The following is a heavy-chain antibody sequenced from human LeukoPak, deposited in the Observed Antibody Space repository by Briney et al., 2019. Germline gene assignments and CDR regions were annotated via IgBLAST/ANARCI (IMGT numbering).Heavy chain of an antibody. CDR1: GGSISSYY. D-gene: IGHD3-16*02. Sequence: SETLSLTCTVSGGSISSYYWSWIRQPPGKGLEWIGSIYHSGSTYYNPSLKSRVTISVDTSKNQFSLKLSSVTAAGTAVYYCAREMITFGGVIVGFDYWGQGTLVTVSS. V-gene: IGHV4-38-2*02. CDR3: AREMITFGGVIVGFDY. CDR2: IYHSGST. J-gene: IGHJ4*02.